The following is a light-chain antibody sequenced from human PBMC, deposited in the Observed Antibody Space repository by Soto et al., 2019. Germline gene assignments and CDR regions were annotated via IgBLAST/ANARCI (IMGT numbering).Light chain of an antibody. CDR2: EAS. CDR3: QKYNSAPFT. J-gene: IGKJ3*01. V-gene: IGKV1-27*01. CDR1: QGISYY. Sequence: DIQMTQSPSSLYASVGDRVTITCRASQGISYYLAWYQQKPGKVPKLLIYEASTLQSGAPSRFSGSGFGPDFTLTISSLQPEDVAAYYCQKYNSAPFTFGPRTKVHIK.